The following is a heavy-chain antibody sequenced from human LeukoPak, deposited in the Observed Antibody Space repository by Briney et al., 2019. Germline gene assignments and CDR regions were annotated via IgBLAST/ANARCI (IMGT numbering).Heavy chain of an antibody. CDR3: ARVGYYYYYYMDV. CDR1: GFTFSDYY. J-gene: IGHJ6*03. D-gene: IGHD3-16*01. CDR2: ISSSGSTI. V-gene: IGHV3-11*01. Sequence: PGGSLRLSCAASGFTFSDYYMSWIRQAPGKGLEWVSYISSSGSTIYYADSVKGRFTISRDNAKNSLYLQMNSLRAEDTALYHCARVGYYYYYYMDVWGEGTTVTISS.